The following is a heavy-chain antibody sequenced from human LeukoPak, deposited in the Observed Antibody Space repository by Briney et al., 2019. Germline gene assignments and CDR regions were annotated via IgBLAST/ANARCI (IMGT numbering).Heavy chain of an antibody. CDR2: IYSGGTT. J-gene: IGHJ1*01. CDR3: TRDLGYCSGGSCYAAAF. D-gene: IGHD2-15*01. V-gene: IGHV3-53*01. CDR1: GFTVSSNY. Sequence: GGSLRLSCGASGFTVSSNYMSWVRQAPGKGLEWVSGIYSGGTTYYADSVKGRFTISRDKFKNTLHLQMNSLRAEDTAIYYCTRDLGYCSGGSCYAAAFWGQGTLVTVSS.